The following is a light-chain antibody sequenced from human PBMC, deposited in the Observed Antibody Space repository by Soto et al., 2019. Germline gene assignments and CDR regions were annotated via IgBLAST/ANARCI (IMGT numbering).Light chain of an antibody. Sequence: QSVLTQPASVSGSPGQSITISCTGTSSDVGSYDYVSWYQQDPGKAPKLLIYDVSHRPSGVSNRFSGFKSGNTASLTISGLQAEDEADYYCSSYTSRSSKVVFGGGTKLTVL. CDR3: SSYTSRSSKVV. V-gene: IGLV2-14*01. CDR2: DVS. CDR1: SSDVGSYDY. J-gene: IGLJ2*01.